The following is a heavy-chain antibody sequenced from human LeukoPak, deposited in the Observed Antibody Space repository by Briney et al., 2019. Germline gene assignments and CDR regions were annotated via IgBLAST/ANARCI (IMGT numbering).Heavy chain of an antibody. CDR2: INHSGST. D-gene: IGHD3-10*01. J-gene: IGHJ5*02. V-gene: IGHV4-34*01. Sequence: RSSETLSLTCTVSGDSISSYYWSWIRQPPGKGLEWIGEINHSGSTNYNPSLKSRVTISVDTSKNQFSLKLSSVTAADTAVYYCARRPPTTYGSGRLSAKNWFDPWGQGTLVTVSS. CDR3: ARRPPTTYGSGRLSAKNWFDP. CDR1: GDSISSYY.